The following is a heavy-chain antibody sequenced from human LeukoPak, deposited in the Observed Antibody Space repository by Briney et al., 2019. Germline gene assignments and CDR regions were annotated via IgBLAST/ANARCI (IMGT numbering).Heavy chain of an antibody. D-gene: IGHD2-15*01. CDR1: GFTFDDYT. V-gene: IGHV3-43*01. Sequence: PGGSLRLSCAASGFTFDDYTMHWVRQAPGKGLEWVSLISWDGGSTYYADSVKGRFTISRDNSKNSLYLQMNSLRAEDTAMYYCAKGAGVCSGGSCYSPLGYYYMDVWGKGTTVTVSS. CDR3: AKGAGVCSGGSCYSPLGYYYMDV. CDR2: ISWDGGST. J-gene: IGHJ6*03.